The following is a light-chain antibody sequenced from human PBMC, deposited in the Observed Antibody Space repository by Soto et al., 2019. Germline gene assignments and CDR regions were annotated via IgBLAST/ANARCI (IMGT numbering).Light chain of an antibody. CDR1: QSISTY. Sequence: DIRLTQSPSSLSASVGDRVTISCRASQSISTYLMWYHQKPGKAPNLLIYGASGLQNGVPSRFAGSGSGTEFTLTITGLQPEDFVNYYCQQSSITPRSFGQGTKVEI. CDR3: QQSSITPRS. CDR2: GAS. V-gene: IGKV1-39*01. J-gene: IGKJ1*01.